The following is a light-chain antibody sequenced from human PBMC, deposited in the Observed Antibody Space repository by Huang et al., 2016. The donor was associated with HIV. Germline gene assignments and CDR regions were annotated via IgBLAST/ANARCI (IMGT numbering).Light chain of an antibody. Sequence: EIVLTQSPRSLSSSPGERVTLYCRASQSVSNYFLAWYQQKTGQAPRLLIHAASTRASGSPGRFSGSGSGTAFTLTIAGLEPEDSALYFCHQYGTPPWTFGQGTRVEIK. CDR2: AAS. CDR1: QSVSNYF. J-gene: IGKJ1*01. CDR3: HQYGTPPWT. V-gene: IGKV3-20*01.